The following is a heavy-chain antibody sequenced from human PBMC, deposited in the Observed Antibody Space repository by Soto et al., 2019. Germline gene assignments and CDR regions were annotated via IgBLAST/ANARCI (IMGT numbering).Heavy chain of an antibody. D-gene: IGHD3-16*01. J-gene: IGHJ5*02. CDR2: MNPGSGDT. Sequence: EASVKVSCQASGYSFTNNDVSWVRQATGQGLEWMGWMNPGSGDTGYAQKFQGRVTMTRDISIATAYMELSSLRSDNTAIYYCARMATFGSLNWFDPWGQGTLVTVSS. CDR1: GYSFTNND. V-gene: IGHV1-8*01. CDR3: ARMATFGSLNWFDP.